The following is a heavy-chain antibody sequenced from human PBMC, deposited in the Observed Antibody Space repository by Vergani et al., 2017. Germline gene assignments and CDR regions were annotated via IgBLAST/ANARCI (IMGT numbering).Heavy chain of an antibody. V-gene: IGHV1-69-2*01. CDR3: ARGLAYIVVVPAAIPPAGYYGMDV. D-gene: IGHD2-2*01. CDR2: VDPEDGET. Sequence: EVQLVQSGAEVQKPGATVKISCKVSGYTFTDYYMHWVQQAPGKGLEWMGLVDPEDGETIYAEKFQGRVTITADTSTDTAYMELSSLRSEDTAVYYCARGLAYIVVVPAAIPPAGYYGMDVWGQGTTVTVSS. CDR1: GYTFTDYY. J-gene: IGHJ6*02.